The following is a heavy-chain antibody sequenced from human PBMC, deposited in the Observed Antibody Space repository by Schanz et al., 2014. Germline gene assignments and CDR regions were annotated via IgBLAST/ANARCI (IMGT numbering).Heavy chain of an antibody. J-gene: IGHJ6*02. D-gene: IGHD5-18*01. CDR1: GFTFSGSA. CDR2: IRSKPNNYAT. V-gene: IGHV3-73*01. CDR3: TRPEDSSLGYYYGMDV. Sequence: EVQLVESGGGLVQPGGSRILSCAASGFTFSGSAMHWVRQASGKGLEWVGRIRSKPNNYATEYAASVKGRLTISRDDSKNTAYLQMNRLKTEDTAVYYWTRPEDSSLGYYYGMDVWGQGTRVTVSS.